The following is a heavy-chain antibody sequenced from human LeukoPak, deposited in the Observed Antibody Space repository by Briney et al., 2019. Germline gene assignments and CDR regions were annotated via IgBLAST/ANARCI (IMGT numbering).Heavy chain of an antibody. D-gene: IGHD3-3*01. CDR3: ARDSYYDFWSGPLGTDV. J-gene: IGHJ6*02. CDR2: IYYSGST. Sequence: SETLSLTCTVSGGSISSGDYYWSWIRQPPGKGLEWIGYIYYSGSTYYNPSLKSRVTISVDTSKNQFSLKLSSVTAADTAVYYCARDSYYDFWSGPLGTDVWGQGTTVTVSS. V-gene: IGHV4-30-4*01. CDR1: GGSISSGDYY.